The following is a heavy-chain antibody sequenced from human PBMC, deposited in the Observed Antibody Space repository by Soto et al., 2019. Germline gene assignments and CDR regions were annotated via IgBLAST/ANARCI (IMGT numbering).Heavy chain of an antibody. V-gene: IGHV1-18*01. D-gene: IGHD1-1*01. J-gene: IGHJ5*02. Sequence: ASVKVSCKASGYTFTNYGITWVRQAPGQGLEWMGWISAYNRNTNYAQKFQGRVTMTTDTSTSTAYMELRSLTSDDTAVYYCARGLRPYNWNDWFDPWGQGTLVTVSS. CDR1: GYTFTNYG. CDR3: ARGLRPYNWNDWFDP. CDR2: ISAYNRNT.